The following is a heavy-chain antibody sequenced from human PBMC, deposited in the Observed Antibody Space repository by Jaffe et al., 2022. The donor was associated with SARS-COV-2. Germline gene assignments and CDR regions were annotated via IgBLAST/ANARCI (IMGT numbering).Heavy chain of an antibody. D-gene: IGHD3-3*01. CDR3: ARDPGGYDFWSGLRGYYYYYGMDV. V-gene: IGHV4-59*01. CDR2: IYYSGST. Sequence: QVQLQESGPGLVKPSETLSLTCTVSGGSISSYYWSWIRQPPGKGLEWIGYIYYSGSTNYNPSLKSRVTISVDTSKNQFSLKLSSVTAADTAVYYCARDPGGYDFWSGLRGYYYYYGMDVWGQGTTVTVSS. CDR1: GGSISSYY. J-gene: IGHJ6*02.